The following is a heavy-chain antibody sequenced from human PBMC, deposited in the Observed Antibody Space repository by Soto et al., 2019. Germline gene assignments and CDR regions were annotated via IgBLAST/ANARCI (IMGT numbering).Heavy chain of an antibody. D-gene: IGHD3-10*01. V-gene: IGHV1-18*04. Sequence: QVQLVQSGAEVKKPGASVKVSCKASGYTFTSYGVSWVRPAPGHGLEWMGWISGYNGNTNYAQKLQGRVTMTTDTSTSTAYMELRSLRSGDTAVYYCARAGKYYYGSGSPYYYGMDVWGQGITVTVSS. CDR3: ARAGKYYYGSGSPYYYGMDV. CDR2: ISGYNGNT. CDR1: GYTFTSYG. J-gene: IGHJ6*02.